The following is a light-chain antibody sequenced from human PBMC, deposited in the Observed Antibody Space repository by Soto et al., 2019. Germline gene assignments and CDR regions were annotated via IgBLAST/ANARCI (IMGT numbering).Light chain of an antibody. CDR1: SSNIGSNT. CDR2: INS. CDR3: AAWDDSLNGLV. V-gene: IGLV1-44*01. J-gene: IGLJ2*01. Sequence: QSVLTQPPSASGTPGQRVTISCSGSSSNIGSNTVNCYQHLPGTSPKLLIYINSQRPSGVPDRFSGSKSGTSASLAISGLQSEDEADYYCAAWDDSLNGLVFGGGTKVTVL.